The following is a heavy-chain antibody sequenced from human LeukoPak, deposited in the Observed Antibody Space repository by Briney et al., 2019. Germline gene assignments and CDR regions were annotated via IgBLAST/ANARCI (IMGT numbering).Heavy chain of an antibody. D-gene: IGHD3-16*01. CDR3: ARHYDWVSRFDY. Sequence: SETLSLTCTVSGDSITSTTYYWGWIRQSPGKGLEWIGSIYYSGTTYYNPSLKSRVTISVDTSKSQFSLKLTSVTAADTAVYYCARHYDWVSRFDYWGQGTLVTVSS. V-gene: IGHV4-39*01. CDR2: IYYSGTT. CDR1: GDSITSTTYY. J-gene: IGHJ4*02.